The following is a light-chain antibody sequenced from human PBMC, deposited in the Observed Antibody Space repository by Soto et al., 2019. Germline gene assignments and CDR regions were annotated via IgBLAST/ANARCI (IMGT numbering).Light chain of an antibody. CDR1: QDISTS. CDR3: HQYHSSPPT. V-gene: IGKV1-8*01. Sequence: AIRMTQSPSSFSASSGDRVTITCRASQDISTSLAWYRQSPGKAPQFLISGASTLQIGVPSRFSGGGAGTDFTLPISSLQSEDSATDYCHQYHSSPPTFGQGTKVEI. J-gene: IGKJ1*01. CDR2: GAS.